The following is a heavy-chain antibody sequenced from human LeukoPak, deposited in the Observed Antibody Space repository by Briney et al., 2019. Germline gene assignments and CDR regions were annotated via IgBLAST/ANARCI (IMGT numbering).Heavy chain of an antibody. V-gene: IGHV4-30-4*01. J-gene: IGHJ4*02. D-gene: IGHD4-17*01. Sequence: SETLSLTCTVSGGSINNGDYIWTWVRQPPGKGLEWIGRFHHGGSPSYNPSLQSRVTISADTSKNQFSLNLRSVTDADTAVYYCARGLPTDKIDYWGQGTLVTVSS. CDR3: ARGLPTDKIDY. CDR1: GGSINNGDYI. CDR2: FHHGGSP.